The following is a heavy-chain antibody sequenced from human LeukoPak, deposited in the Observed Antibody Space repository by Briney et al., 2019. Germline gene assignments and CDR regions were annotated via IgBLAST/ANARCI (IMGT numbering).Heavy chain of an antibody. Sequence: PGGSLRLSCAASGFTFSNYTMHWVRQAPGKGLEWVALISYDGSNKFYADSVRGRFTISRDNAKNSLYLQMNSLKPEDTAVYYCARVAEAAAFDSWGQGTLVTVSS. CDR1: GFTFSNYT. CDR2: ISYDGSNK. J-gene: IGHJ4*02. D-gene: IGHD6-13*01. CDR3: ARVAEAAAFDS. V-gene: IGHV3-30*04.